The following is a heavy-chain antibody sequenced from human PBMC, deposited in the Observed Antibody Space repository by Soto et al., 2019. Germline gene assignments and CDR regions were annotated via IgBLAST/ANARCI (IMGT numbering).Heavy chain of an antibody. CDR2: IFYLGSS. D-gene: IGHD3-3*02. CDR3: ARHSLALRKNNWFDP. Sequence: PSETLSLTCTVSGDSSISSDFYWGWFLQPPGKGLEWIGSIFYLGSSYYNPSLKSRVTMSVDTSKNQFSLRLRSVTAADTALYFCARHSLALRKNNWFDPWGQGIMVTVSS. J-gene: IGHJ5*02. CDR1: GDSSISSDFY. V-gene: IGHV4-39*01.